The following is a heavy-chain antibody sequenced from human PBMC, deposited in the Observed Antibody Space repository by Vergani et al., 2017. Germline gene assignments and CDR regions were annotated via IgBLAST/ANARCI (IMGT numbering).Heavy chain of an antibody. CDR2: IYYSGST. CDR1: GGSISSSNW. CDR3: ARGPYCSGGSCYYNWFDP. J-gene: IGHJ5*02. V-gene: IGHV4-4*02. Sequence: QVQLQESGPGLVKPSGTLSLTCAVSGGSISSSNWWSWVRQPPGKGLEWIGYIYYSGSTNYNPSLKSRVTISVDTSKNQFSLKLSSVTAADTAVYYCARGPYCSGGSCYYNWFDPWGQGTLVTVSS. D-gene: IGHD2-15*01.